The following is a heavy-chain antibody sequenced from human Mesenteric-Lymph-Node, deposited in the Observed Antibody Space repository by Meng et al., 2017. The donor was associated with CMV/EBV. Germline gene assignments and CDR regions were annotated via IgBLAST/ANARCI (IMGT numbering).Heavy chain of an antibody. CDR1: GFTFSSYA. CDR3: ARALFVGVDY. CDR2: ISYDGSNK. V-gene: IGHV3-30-3*01. D-gene: IGHD2-21*01. Sequence: GGSLRLSCAASGFTFSSYAMHWVRQAPGKGLEWVAVISYDGSNKYYADSVKGRFTISRDNSKNTLYLQMNSLRAEDTAVYYCARALFVGVDYWGQGTLVTVSS. J-gene: IGHJ4*02.